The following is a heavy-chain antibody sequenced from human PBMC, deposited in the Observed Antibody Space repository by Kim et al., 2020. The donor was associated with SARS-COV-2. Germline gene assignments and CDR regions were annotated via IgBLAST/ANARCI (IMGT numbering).Heavy chain of an antibody. D-gene: IGHD4-17*01. Sequence: SVKGRFTISRDNAKNSLYLQMNSLRAEDTAVYYCARDYSHGDPGTDAFDIWGQGTMVTVSS. CDR3: ARDYSHGDPGTDAFDI. J-gene: IGHJ3*02. V-gene: IGHV3-21*01.